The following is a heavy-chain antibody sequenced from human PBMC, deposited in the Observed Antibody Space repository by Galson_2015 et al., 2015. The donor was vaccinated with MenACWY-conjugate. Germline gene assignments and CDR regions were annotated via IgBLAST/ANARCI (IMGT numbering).Heavy chain of an antibody. CDR3: AKDVYMDV. CDR1: GFTFSLYA. Sequence: LRLSCPVSGFTFSLYAMSWVRQAPGTGLEWVAIISDSGAATHYIDSVKGRFTISRDNSKDTLYLQMSRLRAEDTALYYCAKDVYMDVWGKGTTVSVSS. V-gene: IGHV3-23*01. CDR2: ISDSGAAT. J-gene: IGHJ6*03.